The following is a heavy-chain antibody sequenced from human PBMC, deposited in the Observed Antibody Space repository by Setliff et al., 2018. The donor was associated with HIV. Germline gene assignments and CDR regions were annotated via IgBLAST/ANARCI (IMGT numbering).Heavy chain of an antibody. V-gene: IGHV3-20*01. CDR2: IKWNGGST. D-gene: IGHD6-19*01. Sequence: LRLSCAASGFTFSNYWMTWVRQVPGKGLEWVSGIKWNGGSTGYGDSVKGRFTISRDNAKNSLYLQMNSLRAEDTALYHCAREMDEYGSGWDYNGGNAFDIWGQGTMVTVSS. CDR1: GFTFSNYW. J-gene: IGHJ3*02. CDR3: AREMDEYGSGWDYNGGNAFDI.